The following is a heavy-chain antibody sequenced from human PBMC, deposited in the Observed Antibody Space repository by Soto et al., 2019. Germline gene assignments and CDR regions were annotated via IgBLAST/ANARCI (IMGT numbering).Heavy chain of an antibody. J-gene: IGHJ4*02. Sequence: SETLSLTCTVSGGSISSGGYYWSWIRQHPGKGLEWIGYIYYSGSTYYNPSLKSRVTISVDTSKNQFSLKLSSVTAADTAVYYCARVSGSSSSEGQSRGYYFDYWGQGTLVTVSS. CDR3: ARVSGSSSSEGQSRGYYFDY. CDR1: GGSISSGGYY. CDR2: IYYSGST. D-gene: IGHD6-6*01. V-gene: IGHV4-31*03.